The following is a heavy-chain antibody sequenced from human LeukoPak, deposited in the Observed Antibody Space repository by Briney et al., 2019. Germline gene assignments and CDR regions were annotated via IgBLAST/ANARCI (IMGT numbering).Heavy chain of an antibody. V-gene: IGHV3-23*01. CDR1: GFTFSNYA. J-gene: IGHJ4*02. Sequence: GASLRLSCAASGFTFSNYAMSWVRQAPGKGLEWVSAVSGRDTSTYYTDSVKGRFTISGDNSKNTLYLQMNSLSAEDTAIYYCAKWGDYDVLTGYYDSDYWGQGTLVTVSS. D-gene: IGHD3-9*01. CDR3: AKWGDYDVLTGYYDSDY. CDR2: VSGRDTST.